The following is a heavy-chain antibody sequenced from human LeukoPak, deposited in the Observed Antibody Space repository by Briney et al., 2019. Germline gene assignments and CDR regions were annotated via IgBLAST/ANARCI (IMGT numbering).Heavy chain of an antibody. J-gene: IGHJ5*02. D-gene: IGHD3-22*01. Sequence: PSETLSLTCTVSGGSISSGDYYWSWIRQPPGKGLEWIGYIYYSGSTNYNPSLKSRVTISVDTSKNQFSLKLSSVTAADTAVYYCAREIDSSGYYYDGGWFDPWGQGTLVTVSS. CDR3: AREIDSSGYYYDGGWFDP. CDR1: GGSISSGDYY. CDR2: IYYSGST. V-gene: IGHV4-61*08.